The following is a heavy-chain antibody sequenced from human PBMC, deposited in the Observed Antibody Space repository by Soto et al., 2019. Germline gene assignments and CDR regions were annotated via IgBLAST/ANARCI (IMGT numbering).Heavy chain of an antibody. D-gene: IGHD1-26*01. V-gene: IGHV3-49*03. CDR3: TRDIDGASAAD. CDR1: GVTFGDYA. Sequence: VPVVESGGGLVQPGQSLRLSCIISGVTFGDYAMSWFRQVPGKGPEWIAVIRSKTYGETRDYAASVKGRFTISRDDSKSIVYLQMNSLRFEDTALYYCTRDIDGASAADWGQGTVVTVSS. J-gene: IGHJ4*02. CDR2: IRSKTYGETR.